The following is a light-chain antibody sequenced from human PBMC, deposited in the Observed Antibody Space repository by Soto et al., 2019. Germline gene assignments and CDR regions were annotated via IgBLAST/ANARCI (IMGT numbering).Light chain of an antibody. CDR2: SAS. Sequence: EIMMTQSPATLSVSPGERATLSCRASQSVSSNLAWYQQKPGQAPRLLIYSASTRATGIPARFSGSGSGTEVTLTISSLQSEDFALYYCQQYNNGPPLTFGGGTKVEIK. CDR3: QQYNNGPPLT. V-gene: IGKV3-15*01. CDR1: QSVSSN. J-gene: IGKJ4*01.